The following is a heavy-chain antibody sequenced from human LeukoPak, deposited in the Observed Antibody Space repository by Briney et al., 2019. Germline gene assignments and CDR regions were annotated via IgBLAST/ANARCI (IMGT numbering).Heavy chain of an antibody. CDR3: ARYCTSTTCILRGFDY. Sequence: SPSETLSLTCSVSGYSFTSGHYWGWIRQPPGKGLEWIANIYHTGSAHYNPSLKSRVTISVDTSKNQFYLKLSSVTAADTAVYYCARYCTSTTCILRGFDYWGQGTLVTVSS. D-gene: IGHD2-2*01. V-gene: IGHV4-38-2*01. CDR1: GYSFTSGHY. J-gene: IGHJ4*02. CDR2: IYHTGSA.